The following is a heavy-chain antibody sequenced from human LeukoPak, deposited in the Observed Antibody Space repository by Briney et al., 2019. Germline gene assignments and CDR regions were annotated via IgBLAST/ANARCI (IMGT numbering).Heavy chain of an antibody. CDR2: IYYSGST. Sequence: SETLSLTCTVSGGSISSSSYYWGWIRQPPGKGLEWIGSIYYSGSTYYNPSLKSRVTISVDTSKNQFSLKLTSVTAADTAVYYCAANSADYNTLGSSYKVWGQGTLVTVSS. CDR1: GGSISSSSYY. D-gene: IGHD3-10*01. V-gene: IGHV4-39*01. CDR3: AANSADYNTLGSSYKV. J-gene: IGHJ4*02.